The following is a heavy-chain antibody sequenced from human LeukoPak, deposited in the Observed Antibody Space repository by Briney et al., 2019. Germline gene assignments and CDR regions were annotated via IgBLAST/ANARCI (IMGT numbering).Heavy chain of an antibody. CDR3: ARDIYYDYGGNEGAAGSLDY. V-gene: IGHV4-39*02. J-gene: IGHJ4*02. Sequence: SETLSLTCTVSGDSISSSSYYWDWIRQPPGKGLEWIGSIYYSGSTYYNPSLKSRVTISVDTSKNQFSLKLTSVTAADTAVYYCARDIYYDYGGNEGAAGSLDYWGQGTLVTVSS. CDR1: GDSISSSSYY. D-gene: IGHD4-23*01. CDR2: IYYSGST.